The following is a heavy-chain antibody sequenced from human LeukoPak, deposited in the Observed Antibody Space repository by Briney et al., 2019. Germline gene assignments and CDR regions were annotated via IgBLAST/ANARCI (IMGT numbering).Heavy chain of an antibody. V-gene: IGHV3-9*01. J-gene: IGHJ3*02. CDR3: AKDISGPNAFDI. CDR2: ISWNSGSI. CDR1: GFTFDDYA. Sequence: GGSLRLSCAASGFTFDDYAMHWVRQAPGKGLEWVSGISWNSGSIGYADSVKGRFTIFRDNAKNSLYLQMNSLRAEDTALYYCAKDISGPNAFDIWGQGTMVTVSS.